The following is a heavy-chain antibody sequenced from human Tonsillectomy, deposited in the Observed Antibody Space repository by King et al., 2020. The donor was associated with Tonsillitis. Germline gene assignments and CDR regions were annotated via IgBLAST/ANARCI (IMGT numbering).Heavy chain of an antibody. Sequence: VQLVESGGGLVQPGRSLRLSCSASGFTFDDYAMHWVRHAPGKGLECVSGISWNSCSIGYADSVKGRFTISRDSAKNSLFLHMNSLRAEDTALYYCAKDIKAAIAAAGGFDPWGQGTLVTVSS. CDR1: GFTFDDYA. J-gene: IGHJ5*02. V-gene: IGHV3-9*01. D-gene: IGHD6-13*01. CDR3: AKDIKAAIAAAGGFDP. CDR2: ISWNSCSI.